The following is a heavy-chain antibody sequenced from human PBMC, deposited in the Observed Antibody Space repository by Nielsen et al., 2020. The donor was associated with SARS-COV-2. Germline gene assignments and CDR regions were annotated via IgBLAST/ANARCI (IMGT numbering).Heavy chain of an antibody. V-gene: IGHV4-30-4*01. CDR3: ARVMVRGGIDP. J-gene: IGHJ5*02. D-gene: IGHD3-10*01. CDR2: IYYSGNT. CDR1: GGSISSGGYY. Sequence: LRLSCTVSGGSISSGGYYWSWIRQPPGKGLEWIGYIYYSGNTYYNPSLKSRVTISVDTSKKQFSLKLSSVTAADTAVYYCARVMVRGGIDPWGKGTPVAVSS.